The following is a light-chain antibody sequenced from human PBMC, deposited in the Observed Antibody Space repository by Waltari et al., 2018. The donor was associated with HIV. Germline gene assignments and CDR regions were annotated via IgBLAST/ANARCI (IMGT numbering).Light chain of an antibody. CDR2: LGS. CDR3: MQALQTPLT. Sequence: DLVMTQSPLSLPVTPGERASISCRSSQSLLHSNGYNYLDWYLQKPGQSPQLLIYLGSNRASGVPDRFSGSGSGTDFTLKISRVEAEDVGVYYCMQALQTPLTFGGGTKVEIK. J-gene: IGKJ4*01. V-gene: IGKV2-28*01. CDR1: QSLLHSNGYNY.